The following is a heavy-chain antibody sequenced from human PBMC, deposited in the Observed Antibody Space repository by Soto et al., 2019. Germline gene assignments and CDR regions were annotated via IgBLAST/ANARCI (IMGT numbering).Heavy chain of an antibody. CDR2: VSASGLNT. J-gene: IGHJ4*02. Sequence: GGSLRLSCAASGFTFSTYAMVWVRQAPGKGLEWVSGVSASGLNTDYADPVKGRFYISRDNSKNTVSLHMNSLRAEDTALYYCAKDPYGSGTYKLFDYWGQATLVTSPQ. D-gene: IGHD3-10*01. V-gene: IGHV3-23*01. CDR3: AKDPYGSGTYKLFDY. CDR1: GFTFSTYA.